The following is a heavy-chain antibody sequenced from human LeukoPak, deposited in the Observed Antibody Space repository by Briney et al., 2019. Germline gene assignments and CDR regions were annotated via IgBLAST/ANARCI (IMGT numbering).Heavy chain of an antibody. Sequence: KPSETLSLTCTVSGGSISSYYWSWIRQPPGKGLEWIGYIYYSGSTNYNPSLKSRVTISVDTSKNQFSLKLSSVTAADTAVYYCARATAEGSSWSLYYFDYWGQGTLVTVSS. CDR1: GGSISSYY. CDR2: IYYSGST. CDR3: ARATAEGSSWSLYYFDY. V-gene: IGHV4-59*01. D-gene: IGHD6-13*01. J-gene: IGHJ4*02.